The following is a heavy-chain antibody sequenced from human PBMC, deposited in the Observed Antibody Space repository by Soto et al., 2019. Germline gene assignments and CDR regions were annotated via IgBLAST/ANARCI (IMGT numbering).Heavy chain of an antibody. CDR3: ARGVTMVRGVIIFYYYDGMDV. J-gene: IGHJ6*02. CDR2: MNPNSGNT. CDR1: GYTFTSYD. D-gene: IGHD3-10*01. V-gene: IGHV1-8*01. Sequence: QVQLVQSGAEVKKPGASVKVSCTASGYTFTSYDINWVRQATGQGLAWMGWMNPNSGNTGYAQKFQGRVTMTRNTSISTAYMELSSRRSEDTAVYYCARGVTMVRGVIIFYYYDGMDVWGQGTTVTVSS.